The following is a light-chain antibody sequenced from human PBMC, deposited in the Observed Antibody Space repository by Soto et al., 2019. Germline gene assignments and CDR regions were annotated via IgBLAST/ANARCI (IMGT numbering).Light chain of an antibody. CDR1: SSDVGGYNY. Sequence: QSVLTQPPSASGSPGQSVTISCTGTSSDVGGYNYVSWYQQHPGKAPKLMIYEVSKWPSGVPDRFSGSKSGNTASLTVSGLQAEDEADYYCSSYAGSNILYVFGTGTKVTVL. CDR2: EVS. V-gene: IGLV2-8*01. J-gene: IGLJ1*01. CDR3: SSYAGSNILYV.